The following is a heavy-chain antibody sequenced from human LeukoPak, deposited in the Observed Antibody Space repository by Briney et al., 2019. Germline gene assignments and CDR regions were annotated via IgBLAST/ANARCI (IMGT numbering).Heavy chain of an antibody. Sequence: GGSLRLSCAASGFTFSSYAIHWVRQAPGKGLEWVAVISYDGSNKYYAASVKGRFTISRDNSKNTLYLQMNSLRAEDTAVYYCARFSDTLVRGLDYWGQGTLVTVSS. CDR2: ISYDGSNK. V-gene: IGHV3-30-3*01. D-gene: IGHD3-9*01. CDR1: GFTFSSYA. J-gene: IGHJ4*02. CDR3: ARFSDTLVRGLDY.